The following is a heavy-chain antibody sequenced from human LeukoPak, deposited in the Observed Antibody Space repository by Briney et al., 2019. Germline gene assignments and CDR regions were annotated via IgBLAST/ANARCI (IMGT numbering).Heavy chain of an antibody. D-gene: IGHD3-3*01. Sequence: SETLSLTCAVYGGSLSGYYWSWIRQPPGKGLEWIGEINHSGSTNYNPSLKSRVTISVDTSKNQFSLKLSSVTAADTAVYYCARGLGYYDFWSGYSSLYNWFDPWGQGTLVTVSS. CDR2: INHSGST. J-gene: IGHJ5*02. V-gene: IGHV4-34*01. CDR1: GGSLSGYY. CDR3: ARGLGYYDFWSGYSSLYNWFDP.